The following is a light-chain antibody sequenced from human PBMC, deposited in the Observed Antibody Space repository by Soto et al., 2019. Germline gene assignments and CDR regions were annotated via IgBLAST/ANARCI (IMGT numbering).Light chain of an antibody. CDR1: RSVLYSSKNRNN. Sequence: IVMTPSPDSLAVSLGERGTSNCKSSRSVLYSSKNRNNLAWYQQRPGQPPKVLIYWASTRESGVPDRFSGSGYGTDLTLTISSLQAEDVAVYYCQQYYSTHSFGGGTKLDIK. V-gene: IGKV4-1*01. CDR2: WAS. CDR3: QQYYSTHS. J-gene: IGKJ4*01.